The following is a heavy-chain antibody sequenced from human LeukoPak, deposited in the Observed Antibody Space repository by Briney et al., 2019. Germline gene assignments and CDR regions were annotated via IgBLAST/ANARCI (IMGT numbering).Heavy chain of an antibody. Sequence: GGSLRLSCAASGFTSSSYSMNWVRQAPGKGLEWVSSISSSSSYIYYADSVKGRFTISRDNAKNSLYLQMNSLRAEDTAVYYCARDLSSGWSSFDYWGQGTLVTVSS. J-gene: IGHJ4*02. CDR1: GFTSSSYS. CDR3: ARDLSSGWSSFDY. D-gene: IGHD6-19*01. V-gene: IGHV3-21*01. CDR2: ISSSSSYI.